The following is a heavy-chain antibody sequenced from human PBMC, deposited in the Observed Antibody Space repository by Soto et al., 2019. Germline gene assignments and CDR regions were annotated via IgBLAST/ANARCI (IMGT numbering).Heavy chain of an antibody. J-gene: IGHJ6*02. D-gene: IGHD5-12*01. V-gene: IGHV1-3*01. CDR3: ARDIGYSGYDLYYYYGMDV. Sequence: GASVKVSCKASGYTFTSYAMHWVRQAPGQRLEWMGWINAGNGNTKYSQKFQGRVTITRDTSASTAYMELSSLRSEDTAVYYCARDIGYSGYDLYYYYGMDVWGQGTTVTVSS. CDR1: GYTFTSYA. CDR2: INAGNGNT.